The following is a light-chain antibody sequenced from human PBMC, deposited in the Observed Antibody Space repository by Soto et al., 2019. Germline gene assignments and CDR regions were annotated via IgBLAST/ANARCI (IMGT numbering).Light chain of an antibody. CDR2: GAS. CDR3: QKYNNWSPFRT. CDR1: QSVSSN. J-gene: IGKJ1*01. V-gene: IGKV3-15*01. Sequence: IVMTQSPATLSVSPGERATLSCRASQSVSSNLAWYQQKPGQAPRLLIYGASTRATGIPARFSGSGSGTEFTLTISSLQSEDFAVYYRQKYNNWSPFRTFGHGTKVEIX.